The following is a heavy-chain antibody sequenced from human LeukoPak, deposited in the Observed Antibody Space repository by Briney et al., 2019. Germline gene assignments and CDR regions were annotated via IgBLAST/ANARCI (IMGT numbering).Heavy chain of an antibody. D-gene: IGHD3-22*01. CDR2: INAGNGNS. Sequence: GASVKVSCKASGYTVTRYAMHWVRQAPGQRLEWMGWINAGNGNSKYSQKFQGRVTITRDTSASTAYMELSSLRSEDTAVYYCATRYDSSGYDYWGQGTLVTVSS. V-gene: IGHV1-3*01. J-gene: IGHJ4*02. CDR3: ATRYDSSGYDY. CDR1: GYTVTRYA.